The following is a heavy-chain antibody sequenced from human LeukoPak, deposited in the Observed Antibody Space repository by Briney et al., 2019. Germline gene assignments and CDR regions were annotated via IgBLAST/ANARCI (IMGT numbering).Heavy chain of an antibody. D-gene: IGHD2-21*02. V-gene: IGHV3-53*01. Sequence: PGGSLRLSCAASGFTFSNYGMSWVRQAPGKGLEWVSVIYSGGSTYYADSVKGRFTISRDNSKNTLYLQMKSLRAEDTAVYYCARTDQTAPAEDFQHWGQGTLVTVSS. CDR1: GFTFSNYG. CDR2: IYSGGST. CDR3: ARTDQTAPAEDFQH. J-gene: IGHJ1*01.